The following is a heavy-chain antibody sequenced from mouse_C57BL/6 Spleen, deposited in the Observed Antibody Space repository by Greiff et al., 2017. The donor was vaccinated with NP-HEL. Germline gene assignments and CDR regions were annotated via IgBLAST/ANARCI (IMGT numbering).Heavy chain of an antibody. CDR1: GFTFSDYG. CDR3: ARNYGRNYFGY. V-gene: IGHV5-17*01. D-gene: IGHD1-1*01. Sequence: EVMLVESGGGLVKPGGSLKLSCAASGFTFSDYGMHWVRQAPEKGLEWVAYISSGSSTIYYADTVKGRFTISRDNAKNTLFLQMTSLRSEDTAMYYCARNYGRNYFGYWGQGTTLTVSS. J-gene: IGHJ2*01. CDR2: ISSGSSTI.